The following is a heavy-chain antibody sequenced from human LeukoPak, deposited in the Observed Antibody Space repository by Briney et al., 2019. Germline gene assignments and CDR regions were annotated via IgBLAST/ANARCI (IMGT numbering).Heavy chain of an antibody. Sequence: GGSLRLSCAASGFTFDDYGMSWVRQAPGKGLEWVSGINWNGGSTGYADSVKGRFTIPRDNAKNSLYLQMNSLRAEDTALYYCARDKAHRYYYDSSGYYYDAFDIWGQGTMVTVSS. CDR2: INWNGGST. J-gene: IGHJ3*02. CDR1: GFTFDDYG. CDR3: ARDKAHRYYYDSSGYYYDAFDI. D-gene: IGHD3-22*01. V-gene: IGHV3-20*04.